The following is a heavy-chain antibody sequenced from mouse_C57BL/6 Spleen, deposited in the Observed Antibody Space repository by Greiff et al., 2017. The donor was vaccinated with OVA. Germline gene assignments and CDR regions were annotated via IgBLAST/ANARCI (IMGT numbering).Heavy chain of an antibody. V-gene: IGHV1-82*01. CDR1: GYAFSSSW. J-gene: IGHJ1*03. CDR3: ARSIYYDV. Sequence: VQLQQSGPELVKPGASVKISCKASGYAFSSSWMNWVKQRPGKGLEWIGRIYPGDGDTNYNGKFKGKATLTADKSSSTAYMQLSSLTSEDSAVYFCARSIYYDVWGTGTTVTISS. CDR2: IYPGDGDT. D-gene: IGHD2-1*01.